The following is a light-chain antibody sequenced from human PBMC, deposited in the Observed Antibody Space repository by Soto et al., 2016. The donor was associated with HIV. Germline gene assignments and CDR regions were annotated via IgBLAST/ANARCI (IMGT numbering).Light chain of an antibody. V-gene: IGKV1-5*03. CDR2: KAS. J-gene: IGKJ4*01. CDR1: QSISSW. CDR3: QQYSSLPLT. Sequence: DIQMTQSPSTLSASVGDGVTITCRASQSISSWLAWYQQKPGKAPKLLIYKASHLETGVPSRFSGSGSGTEFTLTISSLQPDDFATYYCQQYSSLPLTLGGGTKVEIK.